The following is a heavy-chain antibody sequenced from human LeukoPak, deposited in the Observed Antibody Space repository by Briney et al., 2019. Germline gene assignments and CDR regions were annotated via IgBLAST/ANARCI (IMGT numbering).Heavy chain of an antibody. J-gene: IGHJ6*02. CDR1: GGTFSSYA. V-gene: IGHV1-69*04. CDR2: IIPILGIA. CDR3: AREWGGSSPTAPYYYGMDV. Sequence: ASVKVSCKASGGTFSSYAISWVRQAPGQGLEWMGRIIPILGIANYAQKFQGRVTITADKSTSTAYMELSSLRSEDTAVYYCAREWGGSSPTAPYYYGMDVWGQGTTVTVSS. D-gene: IGHD2-15*01.